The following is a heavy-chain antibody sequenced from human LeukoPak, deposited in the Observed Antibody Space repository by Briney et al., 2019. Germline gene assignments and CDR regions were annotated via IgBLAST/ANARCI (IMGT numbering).Heavy chain of an antibody. CDR3: ARDMHGGIFDY. CDR2: IWYDGSNK. J-gene: IGHJ4*02. Sequence: PGGSLRLSCAASGFTFSSYGMHWVRQAPGKGLEWVAVIWYDGSNKYYADSVKGRFTISRDNSKNTLYLQMNSLRAEDTAVYYCARDMHGGIFDYWGQGTLVTVSS. CDR1: GFTFSSYG. D-gene: IGHD3-16*01. V-gene: IGHV3-33*01.